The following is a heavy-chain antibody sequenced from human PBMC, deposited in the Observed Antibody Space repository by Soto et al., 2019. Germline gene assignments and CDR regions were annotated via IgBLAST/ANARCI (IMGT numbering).Heavy chain of an antibody. J-gene: IGHJ5*02. CDR1: GGSISSGDYY. V-gene: IGHV4-30-4*01. CDR3: AGLQSMRLSGLDP. D-gene: IGHD3-16*02. CDR2: IYYSGST. Sequence: QVQLQESSPGLVKPSQTLSLTCTVSGGSISSGDYYWSWIRQPPGKGLEWIGYIYYSGSTYYNPSLKSRVTISVDTSKNQFSLKLSSVTAADTAVYYCAGLQSMRLSGLDPWGQGTLVTVSS.